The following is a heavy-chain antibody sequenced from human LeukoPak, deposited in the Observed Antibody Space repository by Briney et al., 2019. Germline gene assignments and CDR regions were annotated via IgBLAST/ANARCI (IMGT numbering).Heavy chain of an antibody. CDR3: AKDRPDHYYYYYGMDV. D-gene: IGHD1-14*01. CDR1: GFTFSPYW. V-gene: IGHV3-74*01. Sequence: GGSLRLSCAVSGFTFSPYWMHLVRQVPGKGLVWVSHINGDGSRTYYADSVKGRFTISRDNSKNTLYLQMNSLRAEDTAVYYCAKDRPDHYYYYYGMDVWGQGTTVTVSS. J-gene: IGHJ6*02. CDR2: INGDGSRT.